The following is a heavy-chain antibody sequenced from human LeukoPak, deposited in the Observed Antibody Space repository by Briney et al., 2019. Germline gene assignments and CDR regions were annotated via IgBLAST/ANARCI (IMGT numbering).Heavy chain of an antibody. V-gene: IGHV1-69*13. CDR1: GGTFSSYA. J-gene: IGHJ3*02. CDR2: IIPIFGTS. Sequence: SVKVSCKASGGTFSSYAISWVRQAPGQGLEWMGGIIPIFGTSNYAQKFQGRVTITADESTSTAYMELSSLRSEDTAVYYCARGRAYYYDFWSGPGGDAFDIWGQGTMVTVSS. CDR3: ARGRAYYYDFWSGPGGDAFDI. D-gene: IGHD3-3*01.